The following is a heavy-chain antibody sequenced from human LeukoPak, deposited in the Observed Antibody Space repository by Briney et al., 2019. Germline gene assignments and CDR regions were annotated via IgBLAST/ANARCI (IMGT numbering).Heavy chain of an antibody. V-gene: IGHV1-18*04. J-gene: IGHJ3*02. D-gene: IGHD3-10*01. CDR2: ISAYNGNT. CDR3: ARDNGRFDYYGSGDAFDI. Sequence: ASVKVSCKASGYTFTGYYMHWVRQAPGQGLEWMGWISAYNGNTNYAQKLQGRVTMTTDTSTSTAYMELRSLRSDDTAVYYCARDNGRFDYYGSGDAFDIWGQGTMVTVSS. CDR1: GYTFTGYY.